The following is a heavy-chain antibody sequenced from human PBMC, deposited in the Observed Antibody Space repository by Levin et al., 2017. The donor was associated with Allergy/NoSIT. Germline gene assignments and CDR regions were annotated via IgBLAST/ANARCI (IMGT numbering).Heavy chain of an antibody. V-gene: IGHV3-30*04. J-gene: IGHJ4*02. D-gene: IGHD3-22*01. Sequence: GESLKISCAASGFTFSRYAMHWVRQAPGKGLEWMAVISYDGSNKYYADSVKGRFTISRDNSESTLYLQMNSLRPEDTAVYFCARNHYYDSSDYRRPGDYWGQGTLVTVSS. CDR3: ARNHYYDSSDYRRPGDY. CDR1: GFTFSRYA. CDR2: ISYDGSNK.